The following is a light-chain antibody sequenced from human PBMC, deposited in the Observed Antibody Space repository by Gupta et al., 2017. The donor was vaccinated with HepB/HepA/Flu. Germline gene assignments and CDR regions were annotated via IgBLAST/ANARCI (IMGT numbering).Light chain of an antibody. J-gene: IGLJ1*01. CDR3: QSADSSDTYDYA. CDR2: KDS. Sequence: SYALTPPPSVSVSPGQTARLTCSGDALPKQYAYWYQQKPGQAPVLVIYKDSERHSGSPERFSGSSSGTTGTLTISGVQAEEEADYYCQSADSSDTYDYAFGTGTKVTVL. CDR1: ALPKQY. V-gene: IGLV3-25*02.